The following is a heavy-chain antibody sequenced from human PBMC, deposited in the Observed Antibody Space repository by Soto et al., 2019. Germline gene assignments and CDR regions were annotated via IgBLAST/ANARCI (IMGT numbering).Heavy chain of an antibody. D-gene: IGHD3-16*02. CDR2: IKQDGSEY. J-gene: IGHJ4*02. V-gene: IGHV3-7*04. Sequence: EVQLVKSGGGLVQPGGSLRLSCAASGFTFSTYWMTWVRQAPGKGLEWVANIKQDGSEYYYVGSVKGRFTISRDNAKNSLYLQMNSLRAEDTAVYYCARGAFPTWGSYPLDYWGQGTPVTVSS. CDR1: GFTFSTYW. CDR3: ARGAFPTWGSYPLDY.